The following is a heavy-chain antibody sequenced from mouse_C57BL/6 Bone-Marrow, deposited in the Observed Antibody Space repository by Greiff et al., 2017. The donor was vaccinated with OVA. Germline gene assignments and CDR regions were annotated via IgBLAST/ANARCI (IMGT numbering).Heavy chain of an antibody. CDR2: IYPGSGNT. Sequence: VQLQQSGAELVRPGASVKLSCKASGYTFTDYYINWVKQRPGQGLEWIARIYPGSGNTYYNEKFKGKATLTAEKSSSTAYMQLSSLTSEDSAVYFCASPADLLLRLDYWGQGTTLTVSS. D-gene: IGHD1-1*01. CDR3: ASPADLLLRLDY. J-gene: IGHJ2*01. V-gene: IGHV1-76*01. CDR1: GYTFTDYY.